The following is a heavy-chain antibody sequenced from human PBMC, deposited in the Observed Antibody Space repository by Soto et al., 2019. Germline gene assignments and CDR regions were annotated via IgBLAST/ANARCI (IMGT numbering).Heavy chain of an antibody. Sequence: EVQLVESGGGLVQPGGSLRLSCEASGFTFRNYDMHWVRQGTGKGLEWVSGISAAGDPDYADSVEGRCTISRENAQNSFFLQMNSLRVGDTAVYYCARTDRDFYGLDVCGQGTTVIVSS. CDR2: ISAAGDP. CDR1: GFTFRNYD. V-gene: IGHV3-13*05. CDR3: ARTDRDFYGLDV. J-gene: IGHJ6*02.